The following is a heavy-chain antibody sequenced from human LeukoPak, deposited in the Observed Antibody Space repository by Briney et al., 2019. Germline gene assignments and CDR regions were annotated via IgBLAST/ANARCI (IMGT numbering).Heavy chain of an antibody. CDR2: ISSSSSYI. J-gene: IGHJ4*02. D-gene: IGHD6-13*01. V-gene: IGHV3-21*01. CDR3: ARDMGSSWYPFDY. Sequence: GGSLRLSCAASGFTFSSYSMNWVRQAPGKGLEWVSSISSSSSYIYHADSVKGRFTISRDNAKNSLYLQMNSLRAEDTAVYYCARDMGSSWYPFDYWGQGTLVTVSS. CDR1: GFTFSSYS.